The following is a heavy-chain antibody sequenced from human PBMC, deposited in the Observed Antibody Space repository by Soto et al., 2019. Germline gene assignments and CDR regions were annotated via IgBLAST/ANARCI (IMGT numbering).Heavy chain of an antibody. CDR2: IIPIFGTA. Sequence: SVKVSCKASGGTFSSYAISWVRQAPGQGLEWMGGIIPIFGTANYAQKFQGRVTITADESTSTAYMELSSLRSEDTAVYYCARYPTTKYSSGWYDGAYWGQGTLVTVSS. J-gene: IGHJ4*02. V-gene: IGHV1-69*13. CDR3: ARYPTTKYSSGWYDGAY. D-gene: IGHD6-19*01. CDR1: GGTFSSYA.